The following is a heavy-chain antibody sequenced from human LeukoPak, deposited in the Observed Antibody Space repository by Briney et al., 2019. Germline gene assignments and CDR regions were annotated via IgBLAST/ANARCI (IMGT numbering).Heavy chain of an antibody. J-gene: IGHJ6*02. V-gene: IGHV4-39*01. CDR2: IYYSGST. CDR1: GGXISSSSYY. CDR3: ARRRTDYDFWSGYFYYYYYGMDV. Sequence: SETLSLTCTVSGGXISSSSYYWGWIRQPPGKGLEWIGSIYYSGSTYYNPSLKSRVTISVDTSKNQFSLKLSSVTAADTAVYYCARRRTDYDFWSGYFYYYYYGMDVWGQGTTVTVSS. D-gene: IGHD3-3*01.